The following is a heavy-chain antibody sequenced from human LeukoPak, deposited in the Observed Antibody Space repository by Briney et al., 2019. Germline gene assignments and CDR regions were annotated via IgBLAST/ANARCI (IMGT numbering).Heavy chain of an antibody. CDR1: GGSISSYY. J-gene: IGHJ4*02. CDR3: ARLPLYDSSGYYDY. V-gene: IGHV4-59*08. D-gene: IGHD3-22*01. CDR2: IYYSGST. Sequence: SETLSLTCTVSGGSISSYYWSWIRQPPGKGLEWIGYIYYSGSTNYNPSLKSRVAISVDTSENQFSLKLSSVTAADTAVYYCARLPLYDSSGYYDYWGQGTLVTVSS.